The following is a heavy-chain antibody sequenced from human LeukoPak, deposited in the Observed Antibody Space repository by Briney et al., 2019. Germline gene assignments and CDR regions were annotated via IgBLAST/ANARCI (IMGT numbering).Heavy chain of an antibody. CDR2: ISSSGSTK. D-gene: IGHD1-1*01. V-gene: IGHV3-48*03. CDR3: AREGGWNDFDY. CDR1: GFTFSSYE. J-gene: IGHJ4*02. Sequence: GGSLRLSCAASGFTFSSYEMNWVRQAPGKGLEWVSYISSSGSTKYYPDSVKGRFTFSRDNARNSLYLQMNSLRADDTAIYYCAREGGWNDFDYWGQGTLVTVSS.